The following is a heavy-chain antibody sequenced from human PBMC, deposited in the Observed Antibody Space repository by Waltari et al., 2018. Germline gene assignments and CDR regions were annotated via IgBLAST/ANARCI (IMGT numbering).Heavy chain of an antibody. V-gene: IGHV1-69*12. CDR3: ARVGRGYSGYEIGNYYYMDV. J-gene: IGHJ6*03. D-gene: IGHD5-12*01. CDR1: GGTFSSYA. CDR2: IIPSFGTA. Sequence: QVQLVQSGAEVKKPGSSVKVSCKASGGTFSSYAISWVRQAPGQGLEWMGGIIPSFGTANYAQKFQGRVTITADESTSTAYMELNSLRSEDTAVYYCARVGRGYSGYEIGNYYYMDVWGKGTTVTVSS.